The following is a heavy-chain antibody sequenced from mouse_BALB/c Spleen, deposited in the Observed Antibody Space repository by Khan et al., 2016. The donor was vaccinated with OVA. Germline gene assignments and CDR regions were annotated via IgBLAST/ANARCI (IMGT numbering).Heavy chain of an antibody. J-gene: IGHJ2*01. V-gene: IGHV3-2*02. CDR3: ARGNYYGYYFDY. CDR1: DYSITSGYA. CDR2: ISYSGGT. D-gene: IGHD1-1*01. Sequence: EVQLQESGPGLVKPSQSLSLTCTVTDYSITSGYAWNWIRQFPGNKLEWMGYISYSGGTSYNPSLKSRISITRDTSKNQFFLQLNSVTTEDTAAYYCARGNYYGYYFDYWGQGTTLTVSS.